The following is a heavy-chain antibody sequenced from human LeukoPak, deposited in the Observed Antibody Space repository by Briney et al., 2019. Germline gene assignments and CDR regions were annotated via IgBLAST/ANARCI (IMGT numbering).Heavy chain of an antibody. D-gene: IGHD6-13*01. CDR2: ISGSGGST. CDR1: GFTFSGYG. J-gene: IGHJ4*02. Sequence: GGSLRLSCAASGFTFSGYGMRRVRQAPGKGLEWVSGISGSGGSTEYADSVKGRCTISRDNSKNTLYLQMNSLRVDDTAVYYCAKVGNGAAVGIVDYWGQGTLVTVSS. V-gene: IGHV3-23*01. CDR3: AKVGNGAAVGIVDY.